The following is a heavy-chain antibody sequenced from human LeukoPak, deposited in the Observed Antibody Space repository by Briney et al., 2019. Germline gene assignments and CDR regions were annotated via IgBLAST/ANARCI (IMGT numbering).Heavy chain of an antibody. CDR2: KSYDGSNK. D-gene: IGHD3-22*01. V-gene: IGHV3-30*04. Sequence: GGSLRLSCAASGFTFSSYAMHWVRQAPGKGLEWVAFKSYDGSNKYYADSVKGRFTISRDNSKNTLYLQMNSLRAEDTAVYYCARGDSSGFSIWAFDIWGQGTMVTVSS. CDR1: GFTFSSYA. J-gene: IGHJ3*02. CDR3: ARGDSSGFSIWAFDI.